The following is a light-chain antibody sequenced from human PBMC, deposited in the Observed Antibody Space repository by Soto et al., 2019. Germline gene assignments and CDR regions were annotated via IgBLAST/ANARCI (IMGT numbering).Light chain of an antibody. CDR3: CSYAGSYDYV. Sequence: QSVLTQPRSVSGSPGQSVTISCTGSSSDVGAYNYVSWYQHNTGKAPKLLIYDVNKRPSGVPDRFSGSKFGNTACLTISGLQADDEATFYCCSYAGSYDYVFGTGTKVTVL. J-gene: IGLJ1*01. CDR2: DVN. V-gene: IGLV2-11*01. CDR1: SSDVGAYNY.